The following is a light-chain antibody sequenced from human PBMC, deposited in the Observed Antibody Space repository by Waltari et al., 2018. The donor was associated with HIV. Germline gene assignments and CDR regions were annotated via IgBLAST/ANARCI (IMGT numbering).Light chain of an antibody. V-gene: IGLV2-14*03. CDR2: DVS. CDR1: SRDVGGYNY. CDR3: NSYTTSSTLHVV. J-gene: IGLJ2*01. Sequence: QSALTQPASVSGSPGQSITISCTGTSRDVGGYNYVSWYQHHPGKAPKLMIYDVSNRPSGVSNRFCGSKSGNTASLTISGLQAEDEADYYCNSYTTSSTLHVVFGGGTKLTVL.